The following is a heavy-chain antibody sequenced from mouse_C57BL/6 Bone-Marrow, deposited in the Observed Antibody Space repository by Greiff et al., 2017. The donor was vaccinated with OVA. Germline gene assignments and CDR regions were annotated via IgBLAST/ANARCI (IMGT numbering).Heavy chain of an antibody. V-gene: IGHV1-52*01. CDR1: GYTFTSYW. CDR2: IDPSDSET. J-gene: IGHJ2*01. CDR3: ARGLWLRRGDFDY. Sequence: QVQLQQPGAELVRPGSSVKLSCKASGYTFTSYWMHWVKQRPIQGLEWIGNIDPSDSETHYNQKFKDKATLTVDKSSSTAYLPLSSLRSEDSAVYYCARGLWLRRGDFDYWGQGTTLTVSS. D-gene: IGHD2-2*01.